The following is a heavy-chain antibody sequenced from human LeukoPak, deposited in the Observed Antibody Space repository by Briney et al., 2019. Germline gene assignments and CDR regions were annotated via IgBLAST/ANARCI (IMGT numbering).Heavy chain of an antibody. CDR1: GDSISSGGNY. CDR3: ARWGNSGYASGYFDY. V-gene: IGHV4-31*03. Sequence: PSETLSLTCTVSGDSISSGGNYWSWLRQHPGKGLEWIGYIYYSGSTYYNPSLKSRLTISVDTSKKQFSLKLSSVTAADTAVYYCARWGNSGYASGYFDYWGQGTLVTVSS. D-gene: IGHD5-12*01. J-gene: IGHJ4*02. CDR2: IYYSGST.